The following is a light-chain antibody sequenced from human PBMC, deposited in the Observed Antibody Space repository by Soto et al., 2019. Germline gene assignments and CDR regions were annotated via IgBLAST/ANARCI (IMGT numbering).Light chain of an antibody. J-gene: IGKJ2*01. CDR3: QQSHSLPYT. CDR2: AAS. Sequence: DIQMTQSPSSLSASVGDRVTITCRASQSISTYVNWYQQEPGKDPNLLIYAASSLQSGVPSRFSGSGSGTDFTLTISSLQPEDFATYYCQQSHSLPYTFGQGTKLEIK. CDR1: QSISTY. V-gene: IGKV1-39*01.